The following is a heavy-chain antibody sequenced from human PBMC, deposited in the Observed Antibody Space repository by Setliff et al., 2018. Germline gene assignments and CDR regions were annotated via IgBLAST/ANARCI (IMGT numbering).Heavy chain of an antibody. V-gene: IGHV4-39*01. CDR2: TSYSGTT. J-gene: IGHJ4*02. CDR1: GGSISIRGYF. CDR3: ARHSNTWPVDF. Sequence: PSETLSLTCTVSGGSISIRGYFWGWIRQPPGKGLEWIGSTSYSGTTYSNSSLKSRLSISVDTSKNQFSLRLTSVTAADTAVYFCARHSNTWPVDFWGQGTLVTVSS.